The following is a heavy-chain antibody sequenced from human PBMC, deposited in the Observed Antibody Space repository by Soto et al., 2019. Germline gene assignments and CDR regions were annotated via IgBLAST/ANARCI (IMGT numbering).Heavy chain of an antibody. CDR2: IRQDGSDK. D-gene: IGHD6-19*01. CDR1: GFTFSSYW. V-gene: IGHV3-7*05. J-gene: IGHJ4*02. CDR3: ASPQQWLGQRGDFDY. Sequence: EVQLVESGGGLVQPGGSLRLSCAASGFTFSSYWMSWVRQAPGKGLEWVANIRQDGSDKYYVDSVKGRFTISRDNSKNSLYLQMNSLRAEDTAIYFCASPQQWLGQRGDFDYWGKGTLVTVSS.